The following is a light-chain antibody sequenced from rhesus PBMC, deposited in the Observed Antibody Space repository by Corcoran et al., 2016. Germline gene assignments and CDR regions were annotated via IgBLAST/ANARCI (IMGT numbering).Light chain of an antibody. J-gene: IGKJ1*01. V-gene: IGKV1S16*01. CDR1: QASNNY. Sequence: DIQMTQSPSSLSASVGDTVTITCRARQASNNYIAWYQQKPGKAPKPLINYASSLESGGPSRFSGRGSGTEFTLTISSLQPENFATYCCQQHNSYPPTFGQGTKVEIK. CDR3: QQHNSYPPT. CDR2: YAS.